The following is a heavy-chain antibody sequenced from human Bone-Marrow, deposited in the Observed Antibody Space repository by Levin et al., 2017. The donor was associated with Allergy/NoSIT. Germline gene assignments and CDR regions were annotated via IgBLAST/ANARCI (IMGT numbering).Heavy chain of an antibody. CDR1: GFTFDDYA. V-gene: IGHV3-9*01. J-gene: IGHJ3*01. CDR2: ITWNSRRI. Sequence: PGGSLRLSCTTAGFTFDDYALHWVRQAPGKGLKWLAGITWNSRRIDYAESVRGRFTISRDNAKNSLYLQMDSLRSEDTALYFCAKAKWELSSLDGFDVWGQGTMVAVSS. D-gene: IGHD4-23*01. CDR3: AKAKWELSSLDGFDV.